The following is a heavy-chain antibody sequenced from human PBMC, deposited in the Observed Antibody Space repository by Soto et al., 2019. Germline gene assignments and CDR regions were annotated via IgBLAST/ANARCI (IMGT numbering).Heavy chain of an antibody. CDR2: IYYSGST. V-gene: IGHV4-59*01. CDR3: ARGLTIFGVQGWFDP. D-gene: IGHD3-3*01. J-gene: IGHJ5*02. Sequence: QVQLQESGPGLVKPSETLSLTCTVSGGSISSYYWSWIRQPPGKGLEWIGYIYYSGSTNYNPSLKSRVTISVHTSKNQFSLKLSSVTAADTAVYYCARGLTIFGVQGWFDPWGQGTLVTVSS. CDR1: GGSISSYY.